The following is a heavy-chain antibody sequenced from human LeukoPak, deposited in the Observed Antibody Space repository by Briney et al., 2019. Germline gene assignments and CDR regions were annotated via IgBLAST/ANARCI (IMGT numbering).Heavy chain of an antibody. J-gene: IGHJ2*01. Sequence: PGGPLRLSCAASGFTVSSNYMSWVRQAPGKGLEWVSVIYSGGGTSYADSVKGRFTVSRDNSMNTLYLQMNSLRAEDTAVYYCARDRITMVRGVPWWYFDLWGRGTLVTVSS. V-gene: IGHV3-66*01. D-gene: IGHD3-10*01. CDR1: GFTVSSNY. CDR3: ARDRITMVRGVPWWYFDL. CDR2: IYSGGGT.